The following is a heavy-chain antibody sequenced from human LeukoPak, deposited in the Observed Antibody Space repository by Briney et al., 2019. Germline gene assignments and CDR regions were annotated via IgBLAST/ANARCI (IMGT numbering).Heavy chain of an antibody. Sequence: PSETLSLTCTVSGGSISGGGYYWSWIRQHPGKGLEWIGYIFDNGSTDYNPSLKSRVTISVDTSKNQLSLKLSPLTAADTAVYYCARESYGSGSYYYWGQGTLVTVSS. J-gene: IGHJ4*02. CDR2: IFDNGST. V-gene: IGHV4-31*03. CDR3: ARESYGSGSYYY. D-gene: IGHD3-10*01. CDR1: GGSISGGGYY.